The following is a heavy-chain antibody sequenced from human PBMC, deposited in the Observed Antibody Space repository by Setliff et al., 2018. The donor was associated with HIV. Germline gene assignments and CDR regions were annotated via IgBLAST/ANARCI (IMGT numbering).Heavy chain of an antibody. D-gene: IGHD4-17*01. V-gene: IGHV1-69*06. Sequence: SVKVSCKASGGTFSSYAITWVRQAPGQGLEWMGWIIPISGAANYALKFQGKVTITADKSTSTAYMEVRSLRSEDTAVYYCAAYFYDYGDTFDYWGQGTLVTVSS. J-gene: IGHJ4*02. CDR3: AAYFYDYGDTFDY. CDR2: IIPISGAA. CDR1: GGTFSSYA.